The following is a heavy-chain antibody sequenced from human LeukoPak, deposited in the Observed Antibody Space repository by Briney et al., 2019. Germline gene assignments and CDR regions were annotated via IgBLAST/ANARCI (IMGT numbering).Heavy chain of an antibody. V-gene: IGHV3-11*01. J-gene: IGHJ6*02. Sequence: PGGSLRLSCAASRFTVSSNYMSWIRQAPGKGLEWVSYISSSGSTIYYADSVKGRFTISRDNAKNSLYLQMNSLRAEDTAVYYCARVTRTTTPPSYGMDVWGQGTTVTVSS. CDR3: ARVTRTTTPPSYGMDV. CDR1: RFTVSSNY. D-gene: IGHD4-17*01. CDR2: ISSSGSTI.